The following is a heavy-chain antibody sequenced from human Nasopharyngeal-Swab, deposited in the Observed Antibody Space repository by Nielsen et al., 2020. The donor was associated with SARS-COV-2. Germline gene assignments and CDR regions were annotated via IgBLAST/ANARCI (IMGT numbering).Heavy chain of an antibody. J-gene: IGHJ5*02. Sequence: SVKVSCKASGGTFSSYAISWVRQAPGQGLEWLGGIIPIFGTANYAQKFQGRVTITADESTSTAYMELSSLRSEDTAVYYCARDRKGAYYYDSSGYSNWFDPWGQGTLVTVSS. CDR3: ARDRKGAYYYDSSGYSNWFDP. D-gene: IGHD3-22*01. CDR2: IIPIFGTA. CDR1: GGTFSSYA. V-gene: IGHV1-69*13.